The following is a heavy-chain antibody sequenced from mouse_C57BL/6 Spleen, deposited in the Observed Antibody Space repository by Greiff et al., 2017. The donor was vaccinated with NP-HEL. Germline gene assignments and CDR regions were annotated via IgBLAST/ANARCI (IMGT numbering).Heavy chain of an antibody. CDR3: TRRGYGNSSMDY. V-gene: IGHV1-52*01. Sequence: QVQLQQPGAELVRPGSSVKLSCKASGYTFTSYWMHWVKQRPIQGLEWIGNIDPSDSETHYNQKFKDKATLTVDKSSSTAYMELRSLTSEDSAVYYCTRRGYGNSSMDYWGQGTSVTVSS. J-gene: IGHJ4*01. CDR2: IDPSDSET. CDR1: GYTFTSYW. D-gene: IGHD2-1*01.